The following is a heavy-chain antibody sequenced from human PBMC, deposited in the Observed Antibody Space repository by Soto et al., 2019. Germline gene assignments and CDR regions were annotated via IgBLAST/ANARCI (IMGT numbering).Heavy chain of an antibody. J-gene: IGHJ5*02. CDR3: ARLRIATNNYKWFDP. V-gene: IGHV4-31*03. CDR1: GAALNSGNYY. CDR2: IYVTGAV. D-gene: IGHD2-21*01. Sequence: TLSLTCSVSGAALNSGNYYWSWIRQVPGKGPEWIGHIYVTGAVDYNPSLRDRITISQDTSERQFSLNLRLVTAADTAVYYCARLRIATNNYKWFDPWGQGTLVTVSS.